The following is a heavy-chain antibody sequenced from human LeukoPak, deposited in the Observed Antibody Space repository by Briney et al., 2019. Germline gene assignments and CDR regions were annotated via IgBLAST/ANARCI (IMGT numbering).Heavy chain of an antibody. CDR1: GFSFTSYW. D-gene: IGHD3-10*02. CDR3: ARHPPYVSSSAFFDP. CDR2: IYPGDSDT. Sequence: GESLEISCKTSGFSFTSYWIAWVRQMPGKGLEWIGMIYPGDSDTTYSPSSQGQVIISADTSISTAYLQLTRLQASDTAIYYCARHPPYVSSSAFFDPWGQGTLVTVAS. J-gene: IGHJ5*02. V-gene: IGHV5-51*01.